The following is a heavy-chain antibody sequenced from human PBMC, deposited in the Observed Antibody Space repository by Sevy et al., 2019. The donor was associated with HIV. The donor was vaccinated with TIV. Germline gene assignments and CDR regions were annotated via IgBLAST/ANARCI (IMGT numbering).Heavy chain of an antibody. Sequence: GESLKISCAASGFTFSTYSMNWVRQAPGKGLEWVSSISSRSSHIYYAVSVKGRFTVSRDNAKNSVYLQMNSLRAEDTAMYYCTRARGGVAASGDYWGQGTLVTVSS. D-gene: IGHD6-13*01. CDR3: TRARGGVAASGDY. J-gene: IGHJ4*02. CDR2: ISSRSSHI. V-gene: IGHV3-21*06. CDR1: GFTFSTYS.